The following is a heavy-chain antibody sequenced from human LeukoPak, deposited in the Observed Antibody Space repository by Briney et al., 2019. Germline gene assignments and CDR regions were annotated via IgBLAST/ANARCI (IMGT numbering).Heavy chain of an antibody. J-gene: IGHJ5*02. CDR2: IYYSGST. CDR1: GGSISSYY. CDR3: ARAQRGYCSSTSCYYAWLDP. D-gene: IGHD2-2*01. V-gene: IGHV4-59*01. Sequence: SETLSLTCTVSGGSISSYYWSWIRQPPGKGLEWIGYIYYSGSTNYNPSLKSRVTISVDTSKNQFSQKLSSVTAADTAVYYCARAQRGYCSSTSCYYAWLDPWGQGTLVTVSS.